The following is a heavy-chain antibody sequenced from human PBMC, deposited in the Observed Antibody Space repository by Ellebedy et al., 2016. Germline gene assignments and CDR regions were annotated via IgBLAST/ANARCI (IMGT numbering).Heavy chain of an antibody. CDR3: ARVGYYGSGSLDGMDV. CDR1: GYSISSGYY. Sequence: SETLSLTXTVSGYSISSGYYWGWIRQPPGKGLEWIGSIYHSGSTYYNPSLKSRVTISVDTSKNQFSLKLSSVTAADTAVYYCARVGYYGSGSLDGMDVWGQGTTVTVSS. J-gene: IGHJ6*02. V-gene: IGHV4-38-2*02. D-gene: IGHD3-10*01. CDR2: IYHSGST.